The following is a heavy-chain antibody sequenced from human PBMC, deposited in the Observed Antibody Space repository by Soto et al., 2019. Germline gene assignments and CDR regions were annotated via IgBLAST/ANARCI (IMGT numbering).Heavy chain of an antibody. CDR2: ISVIGGST. D-gene: IGHD6-13*01. J-gene: IGHJ4*02. V-gene: IGHV3-23*01. Sequence: PGGSLRLSCSASGFTLTDYALSWVRQAPGKGLEWVATISVIGGSTYLADSVKGRLSISRDNSKNTVSLLMNSLRAEDTAVYFCARGSSGYISSWYYFHXWGRVTLVTVSX. CDR1: GFTLTDYA. CDR3: ARGSSGYISSWYYFHX.